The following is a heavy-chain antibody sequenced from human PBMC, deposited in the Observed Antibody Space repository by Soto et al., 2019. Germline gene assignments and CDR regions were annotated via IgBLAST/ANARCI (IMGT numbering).Heavy chain of an antibody. D-gene: IGHD5-18*01. CDR3: ASEGRAVDTARDRLSAFDI. Sequence: QVQLVQSGAEVKKPGSSVKVSCKSSGGTFSSYTISWVRQAPGQGLEWMGRIIPILGIANYAQKFQGRVTITADKSTSTAYMELSSLRSDDTAVYYCASEGRAVDTARDRLSAFDIWGQGTMVTVSS. J-gene: IGHJ3*02. V-gene: IGHV1-69*02. CDR2: IIPILGIA. CDR1: GGTFSSYT.